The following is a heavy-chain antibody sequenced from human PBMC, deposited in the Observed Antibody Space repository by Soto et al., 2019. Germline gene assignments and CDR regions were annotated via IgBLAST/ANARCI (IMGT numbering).Heavy chain of an antibody. CDR2: ISGSGGST. CDR3: ATGDNGIVVVPAASSIDAFDI. Sequence: GGSLRLSCAASGFTFSSYAMSWVRQAPGKGLEWVSAISGSGGSTYYADSVKGRFTISRDNSKNTLYLQMNSLRAEDTAVYYCATGDNGIVVVPAASSIDAFDIWGQGTMVTVSS. J-gene: IGHJ3*02. V-gene: IGHV3-23*01. D-gene: IGHD2-2*01. CDR1: GFTFSSYA.